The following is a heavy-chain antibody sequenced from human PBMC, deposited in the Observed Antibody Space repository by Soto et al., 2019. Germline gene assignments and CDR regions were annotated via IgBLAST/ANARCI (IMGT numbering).Heavy chain of an antibody. D-gene: IGHD2-15*01. CDR2: INHSGST. J-gene: IGHJ4*02. V-gene: IGHV4-34*01. Sequence: SETLSLTCAVYGGSFRGYFWTWIRQPPGKGLEWIGEINHSGSTNYNSSFESRVTISVDTSKTHFSLSLTSVTAADTAVYYCARGIGAYRATALDYWGQGTLVTVSS. CDR3: ARGIGAYRATALDY. CDR1: GGSFRGYF.